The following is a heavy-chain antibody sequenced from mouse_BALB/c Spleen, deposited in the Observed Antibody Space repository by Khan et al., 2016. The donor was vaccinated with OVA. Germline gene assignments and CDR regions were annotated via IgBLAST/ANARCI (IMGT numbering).Heavy chain of an antibody. D-gene: IGHD2-1*01. CDR1: GFTFSTYA. J-gene: IGHJ3*01. Sequence: DVQLVESGGGLVKPGGSLKLSCAASGFTFSTYAMSWVRQTPEKRLEWVATINSDGDYTYYPDSVKGRFTISRDNAKNTLYLQMSSLRSEDTAMYYCARSPYGNFAYWGQGTLVTVSA. CDR3: ARSPYGNFAY. CDR2: INSDGDYT. V-gene: IGHV5-9-3*01.